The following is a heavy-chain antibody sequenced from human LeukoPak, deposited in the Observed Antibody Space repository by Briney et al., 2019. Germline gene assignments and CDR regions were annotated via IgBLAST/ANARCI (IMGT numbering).Heavy chain of an antibody. CDR3: ARRGSAAGTGFDY. CDR2: IYHSGST. V-gene: IGHV4-38-2*01. CDR1: GYSLSSGYY. Sequence: PSKTLSLTCAVSGYSLSSGYYWGWIRQPPGKGLEWIGSIYHSGSTYYNPSLKSRVTISVDTSKHQFSLKLSSVTAADTAVYYCARRGSAAGTGFDYWGQGTLVTVSS. D-gene: IGHD6-13*01. J-gene: IGHJ4*02.